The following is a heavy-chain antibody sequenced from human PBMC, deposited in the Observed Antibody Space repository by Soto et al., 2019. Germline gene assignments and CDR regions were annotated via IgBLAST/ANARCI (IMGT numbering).Heavy chain of an antibody. CDR1: GFTFSSLD. Sequence: GGSLRLSCVTSGFTFSSLDMSWVRQAPGKGLEWVSTINDGGVYTYYANSVKGRFTSSRDNSKDTLYLQMNSLSAEDTAIYYCAKGAMSTKGMDAWGQGTTVTVSS. V-gene: IGHV3-23*01. CDR2: INDGGVYT. D-gene: IGHD2-2*01. CDR3: AKGAMSTKGMDA. J-gene: IGHJ6*02.